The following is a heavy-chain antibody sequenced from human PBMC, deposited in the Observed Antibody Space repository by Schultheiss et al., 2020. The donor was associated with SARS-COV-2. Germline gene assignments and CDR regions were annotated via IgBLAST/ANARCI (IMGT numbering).Heavy chain of an antibody. D-gene: IGHD3-3*01. CDR1: GYTFTGYF. CDR3: ARDHSRFLEWLFQGVMYFDY. V-gene: IGHV1-18*04. J-gene: IGHJ4*02. Sequence: ASVKVSCKASGYTFTGYFMHWVRQAPGQGLEWMGWISAYNGNTNYAQNLQGRITMTTDTSTSTAYMVLRSLRSDDTAVYYCARDHSRFLEWLFQGVMYFDYWGQGTLVTVSS. CDR2: ISAYNGNT.